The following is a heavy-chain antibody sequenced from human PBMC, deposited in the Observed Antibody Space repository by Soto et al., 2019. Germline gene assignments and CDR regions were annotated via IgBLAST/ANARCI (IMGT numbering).Heavy chain of an antibody. D-gene: IGHD3-3*01. CDR2: ISWNSGSI. Sequence: GGSLRLSCAASGFTFDDYAMHWVRQAPGKGLEWVSGISWNSGSIGYADSVKGRFTISRDNAKNSLYLQMNSLRAEDTALYYCAKDMNDFWSGYYSNYYYYGMDVWGQGTTVTVSS. CDR1: GFTFDDYA. CDR3: AKDMNDFWSGYYSNYYYYGMDV. V-gene: IGHV3-9*01. J-gene: IGHJ6*02.